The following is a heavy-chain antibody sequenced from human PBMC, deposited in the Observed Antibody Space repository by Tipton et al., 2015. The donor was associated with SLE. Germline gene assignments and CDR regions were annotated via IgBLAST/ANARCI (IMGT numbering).Heavy chain of an antibody. Sequence: QSGAEVKKPGASVKVSCKASGYTFTSYGISWVRQAPGLGLEWMGGIIPIFGTANYAQKFQGRVTITADKSTSTAYMELSSLRSEDTAVYYCAGDRGVTSYSRSSGDGFDIWGQGTMVTVSS. CDR3: AGDRGVTSYSRSSGDGFDI. D-gene: IGHD6-6*01. CDR1: GYTFTSYG. V-gene: IGHV1-69*06. CDR2: IIPIFGTA. J-gene: IGHJ3*02.